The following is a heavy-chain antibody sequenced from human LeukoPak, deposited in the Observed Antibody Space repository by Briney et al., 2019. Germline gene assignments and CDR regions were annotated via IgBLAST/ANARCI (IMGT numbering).Heavy chain of an antibody. D-gene: IGHD3-3*01. V-gene: IGHV4-34*01. Sequence: SETLSLTCAVYGGSFSGYYWSWIRQPPGKGLEWIGEINHSGSTNYNPSLKSRVTISVDTSKNQFSLKLSSVTAADTAMYYCARERAGFRVVYDYWGQGTLVTVSS. CDR2: INHSGST. CDR3: ARERAGFRVVYDY. CDR1: GGSFSGYY. J-gene: IGHJ4*02.